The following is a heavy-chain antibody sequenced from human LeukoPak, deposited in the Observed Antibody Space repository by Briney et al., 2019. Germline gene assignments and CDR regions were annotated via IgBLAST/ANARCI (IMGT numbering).Heavy chain of an antibody. CDR3: TRENYVPDS. V-gene: IGHV3-7*03. D-gene: IGHD3-10*02. CDR2: ISDGGWAT. CDR1: GYSFSPYW. J-gene: IGHJ5*02. Sequence: PGGSLRLSCVASGYSFSPYWMSWVRQTPGEGLERVASISDGGWATYYVDSVRGRFTISRDDARNSLFLQMNGLRADDTAVYYCTRENYVPDSWGQGTLVTVSS.